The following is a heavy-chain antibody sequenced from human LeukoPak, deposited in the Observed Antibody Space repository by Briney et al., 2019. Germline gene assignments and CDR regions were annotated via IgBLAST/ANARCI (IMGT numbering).Heavy chain of an antibody. Sequence: GTLRLSCAASGFTFSSYGMSWVRQAPGKGLEWIGEINHSGSTNYNPSLKSRVTISVDTSKNQFSLKLSSVTAADTAVYYCARTGESSGYYYYDYWGQGTLVTVSS. V-gene: IGHV4-34*01. CDR3: ARTGESSGYYYYDY. J-gene: IGHJ4*02. CDR2: INHSGST. D-gene: IGHD3-22*01. CDR1: GFTFSSYG.